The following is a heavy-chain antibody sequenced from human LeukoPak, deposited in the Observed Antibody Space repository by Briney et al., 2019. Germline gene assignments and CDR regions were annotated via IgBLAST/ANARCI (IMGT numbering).Heavy chain of an antibody. V-gene: IGHV1-2*02. CDR3: ARDHKGMEWFGVNGFFDY. Sequence: ASVKVSCKASGYTFTGYYMHWVRQAPGQGLEWMGWINPNSGGTNYAQKFQGRVTITRDTSISTAYMELSRLRSDDTAVYYCARDHKGMEWFGVNGFFDYWGQGTLVTVSS. CDR1: GYTFTGYY. J-gene: IGHJ4*02. CDR2: INPNSGGT. D-gene: IGHD3-3*01.